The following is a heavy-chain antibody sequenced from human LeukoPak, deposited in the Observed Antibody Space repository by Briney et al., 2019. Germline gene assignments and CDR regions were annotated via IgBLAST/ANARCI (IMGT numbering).Heavy chain of an antibody. CDR1: GGTFSSYA. CDR2: IIPIFGTA. V-gene: IGHV1-69*13. Sequence: SVKVSCKASGGTFSSYAINWVRQAPGQGLEWMGGIIPIFGTANYAQKFQGRVTITADDSTSTAYMELSSLRSEDTAVYYCARGGYSGYDFDYWGQGTLVTVSS. J-gene: IGHJ4*02. CDR3: ARGGYSGYDFDY. D-gene: IGHD5-12*01.